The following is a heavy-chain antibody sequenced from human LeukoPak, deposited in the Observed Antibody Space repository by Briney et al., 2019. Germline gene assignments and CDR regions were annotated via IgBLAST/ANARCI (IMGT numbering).Heavy chain of an antibody. Sequence: ASVKVSCKASGYTFTTYYIHWLRQAPGQGLGWMGIINPSGGSTSYAQKFQGRVTMTRDTSTSTVYMELSSLRSEDTAVFYCARDDGGSSLRYFDYWGQGTLVTVSS. V-gene: IGHV1-46*01. CDR2: INPSGGST. D-gene: IGHD1-26*01. CDR3: ARDDGGSSLRYFDY. CDR1: GYTFTTYY. J-gene: IGHJ4*02.